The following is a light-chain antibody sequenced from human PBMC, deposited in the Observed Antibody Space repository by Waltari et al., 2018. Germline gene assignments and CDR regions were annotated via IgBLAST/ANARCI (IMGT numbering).Light chain of an antibody. CDR1: SSNIGRSY. J-gene: IGLJ2*01. V-gene: IGLV1-47*01. CDR2: RNN. CDR3: EAWDDSLSVLV. Sequence: QSVLTQPPSASGTPGQRVTISCSGSSSNIGRSYVNWYQPVPGTAPKLLIYRNNQRPSGVPDRFSGSKSGTSASLAISGLRSEDEADYYCEAWDDSLSVLVFGGGTKLTVL.